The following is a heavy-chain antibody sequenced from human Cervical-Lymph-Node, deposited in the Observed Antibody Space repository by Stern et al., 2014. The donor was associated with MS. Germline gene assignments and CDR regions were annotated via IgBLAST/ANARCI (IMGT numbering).Heavy chain of an antibody. D-gene: IGHD6-19*01. CDR3: TRAAGITASGSHFDY. J-gene: IGHJ4*02. CDR2: ISTSGIYK. V-gene: IGHV3-21*01. Sequence: EVQLVESGGGLVKPGGSLRLSCAASGFTVSSYSMNWVRQAPGKGLEWGSSISTSGIYKYYADSVKGRFTISRDTAKNSLYLQMSSLRAEDTAVYYCTRAAGITASGSHFDYWGQGILVTVSS. CDR1: GFTVSSYS.